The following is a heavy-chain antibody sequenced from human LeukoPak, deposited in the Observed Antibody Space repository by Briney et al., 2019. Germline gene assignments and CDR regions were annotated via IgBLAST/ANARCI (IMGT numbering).Heavy chain of an antibody. Sequence: GGSLRLSCAASRFTFSSYSMNWVRQAPGKGLEWVSSISSSSSYIYYADSVKGRFTISRDNAKNSLYLQMNSLRAEDTAVYYCARDGSYGYLNFVYYYGMDVWGQGTTVTVSS. CDR1: RFTFSSYS. CDR3: ARDGSYGYLNFVYYYGMDV. D-gene: IGHD5-18*01. V-gene: IGHV3-21*01. CDR2: ISSSSSYI. J-gene: IGHJ6*02.